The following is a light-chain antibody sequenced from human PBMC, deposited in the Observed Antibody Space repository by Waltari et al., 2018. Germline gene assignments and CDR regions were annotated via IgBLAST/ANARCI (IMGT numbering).Light chain of an antibody. J-gene: IGKJ5*01. Sequence: DIHLTQSPSSLSASVGDSVTITCRTTQTVIIYLNWYQQKQGKAPKLLIYAASSLQSGLPSRFCGRGSGTDFTLTISSLQPEDFATYYCQQSYSGTATCGQGTRLENK. CDR1: QTVIIY. CDR2: AAS. V-gene: IGKV1-39*01. CDR3: QQSYSGTAT.